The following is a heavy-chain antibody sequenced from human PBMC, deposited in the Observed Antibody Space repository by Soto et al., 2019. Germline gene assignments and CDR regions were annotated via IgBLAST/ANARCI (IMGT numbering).Heavy chain of an antibody. CDR3: AKGPWQLSYYYYYYGLDV. CDR1: GFTFSNYA. CDR2: ISVSAGTK. J-gene: IGHJ6*02. Sequence: GGSLRLSCAASGFTFSNYAMTWVRQAPGKGLEYVASISVSAGTKLYANPVKGRFTISRDESRNTLSLQMNGLRADDTGVYYCAKGPWQLSYYYYYYGLDVWGQGTTVTVSS. D-gene: IGHD1-1*01. V-gene: IGHV3-23*01.